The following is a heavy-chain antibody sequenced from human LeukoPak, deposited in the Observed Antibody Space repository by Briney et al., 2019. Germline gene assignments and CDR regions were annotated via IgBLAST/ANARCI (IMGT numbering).Heavy chain of an antibody. J-gene: IGHJ3*02. CDR3: ARGPYLDI. CDR2: IYSSGST. CDR1: DGSISSSDYY. V-gene: IGHV4-30-4*01. Sequence: SQTLSLTCTVSDGSISSSDYYWTWIRQPPGKGLEWIGYIYSSGSTYYNPSLKSRVTMSVDTSKNQFSLKLSSVTAADTAVYYCARGPYLDIWGQGTMVTVSS.